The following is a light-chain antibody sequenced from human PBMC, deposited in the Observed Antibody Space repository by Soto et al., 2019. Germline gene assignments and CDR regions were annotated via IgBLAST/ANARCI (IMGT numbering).Light chain of an antibody. V-gene: IGKV3-20*01. CDR3: QKYGGSPIT. J-gene: IGKJ5*01. CDR1: QTVTTSY. Sequence: ELVLTQSPGTLALSPGDDATLSCRASQTVTTSYLAWYQQRPGQSPRLLIYGESNRATGIPDRFSGSGSGTDLTLTITRLEPEDFALYYCQKYGGSPITCGLGTRLEI. CDR2: GES.